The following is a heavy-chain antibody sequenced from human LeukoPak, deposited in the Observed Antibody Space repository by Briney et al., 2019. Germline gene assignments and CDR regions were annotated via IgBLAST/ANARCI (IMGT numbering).Heavy chain of an antibody. V-gene: IGHV3-30-3*01. J-gene: IGHJ4*02. CDR3: ARDSAVAGTGDY. Sequence: GGSLRLSCAASGFTFSSYAMRWVRQAPGKGLEWVAVISYDGSNKYYADSVKGRFTISRDKSKNTLYLQMNSLRAEDTAVYYCARDSAVAGTGDYWGQGTLVTVSS. CDR2: ISYDGSNK. CDR1: GFTFSSYA. D-gene: IGHD6-19*01.